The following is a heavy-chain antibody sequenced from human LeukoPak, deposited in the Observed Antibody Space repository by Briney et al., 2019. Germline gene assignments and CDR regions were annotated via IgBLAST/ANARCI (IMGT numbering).Heavy chain of an antibody. CDR3: ASLEYASGSSNSYYYYDGRDI. Sequence: VASVKVSRKASGYSFTAYYIHWVRQAPGQGLEWMGRISPTRGGTKYAQKFLGRVSMTRDTSISTSYMEMSSLRPDDTAVYYCASLEYASGSSNSYYYYDGRDIWGQGTMVTVSS. J-gene: IGHJ6*02. D-gene: IGHD3-10*01. CDR1: GYSFTAYY. CDR2: ISPTRGGT. V-gene: IGHV1-2*02.